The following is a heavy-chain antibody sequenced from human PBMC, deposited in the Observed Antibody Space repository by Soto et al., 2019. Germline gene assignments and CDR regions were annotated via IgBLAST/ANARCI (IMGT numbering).Heavy chain of an antibody. J-gene: IGHJ4*02. D-gene: IGHD3-10*01. V-gene: IGHV4-39*01. CDR1: GGSISSSSYY. CDR3: ARWYGSEVFDY. CDR2: MYYSVGT. Sequence: QLQLQESGPGLVKPSETLSLTCTVSGGSISSSSYYWGWIRQPPGKRLEWIGGMYYSVGTYFNPSLKSRVTISVDTSKNQFSLELSSVTAADTAVYYCARWYGSEVFDYWGQGTLVTVSS.